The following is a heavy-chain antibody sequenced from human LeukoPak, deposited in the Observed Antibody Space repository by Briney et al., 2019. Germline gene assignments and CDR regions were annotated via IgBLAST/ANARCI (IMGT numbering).Heavy chain of an antibody. CDR2: FYSSKNT. D-gene: IGHD2-15*01. Sequence: SETLSLTCTVSGGSISGFSWSWIRQPAGKGLEWIGRFYSSKNTNYSPSLKRRVTMSVDTSAKQFSLKLTSVTAADTAIYYCAGESCSGDTCQRGFDPWGRGTLVTVSS. J-gene: IGHJ5*02. V-gene: IGHV4-4*07. CDR1: GGSISGFS. CDR3: AGESCSGDTCQRGFDP.